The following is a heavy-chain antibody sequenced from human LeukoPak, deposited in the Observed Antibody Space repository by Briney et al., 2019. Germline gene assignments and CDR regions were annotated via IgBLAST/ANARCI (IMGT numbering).Heavy chain of an antibody. Sequence: SETLSITCAVSGGSISSSNWWSWVRQPPGKGLEWIGEIYHSGSTNYNPSLKSRVTISVDKSKNQFSLKLSSVTAADTAVYYCARVRIVGAADAFDIWGQGTMVTVSS. CDR3: ARVRIVGAADAFDI. CDR2: IYHSGST. J-gene: IGHJ3*02. V-gene: IGHV4-4*02. CDR1: GGSISSSNW. D-gene: IGHD1-26*01.